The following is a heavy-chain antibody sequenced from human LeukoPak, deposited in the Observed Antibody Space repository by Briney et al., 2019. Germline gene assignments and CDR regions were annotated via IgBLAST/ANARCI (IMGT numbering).Heavy chain of an antibody. CDR1: GFTFSSYE. CDR3: ARDPSGYYYYMDV. CDR2: ISSSGSTI. D-gene: IGHD7-27*01. V-gene: IGHV3-48*03. J-gene: IGHJ6*03. Sequence: GGSLRLSCAASGFTFSSYEMNWVRQAPGKGLEWVSYISSSGSTICYADSVKGRFTTSRDNAKNSLYLQMNSLRAEDTAVYYCARDPSGYYYYMDVWGKGTTVTVSS.